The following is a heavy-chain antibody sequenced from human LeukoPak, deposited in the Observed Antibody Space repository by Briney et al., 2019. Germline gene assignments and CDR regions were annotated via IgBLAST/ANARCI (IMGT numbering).Heavy chain of an antibody. Sequence: NSGGSLRLSCAASGFTFSSYSMNWVRQAPGKGLEWVSSISSSSSYIYYADPVKGRFTISRDNAKNSLYLQMNSLRAEDTAVYYCARSPHAIVVPASGYWGQGTLVTVSS. J-gene: IGHJ4*02. D-gene: IGHD2-2*01. CDR1: GFTFSSYS. CDR2: ISSSSSYI. CDR3: ARSPHAIVVPASGY. V-gene: IGHV3-21*01.